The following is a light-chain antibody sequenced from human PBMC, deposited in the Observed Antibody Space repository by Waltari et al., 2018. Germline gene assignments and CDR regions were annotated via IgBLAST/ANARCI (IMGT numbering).Light chain of an antibody. CDR2: GAS. CDR3: QHYNDWYT. Sequence: EIVMTQSPATLSVSPGERATLSCRARQSVSSHLAWYQQKPGQAPRLLIYGASTRASGIPARFSGSGSGTEFTLTISSLQSEDFAVYYCQHYNDWYTFGQGTKLEIK. CDR1: QSVSSH. J-gene: IGKJ2*01. V-gene: IGKV3-15*01.